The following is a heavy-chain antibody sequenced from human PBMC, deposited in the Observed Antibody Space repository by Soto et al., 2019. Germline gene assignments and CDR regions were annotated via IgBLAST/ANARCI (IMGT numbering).Heavy chain of an antibody. D-gene: IGHD3-22*01. J-gene: IGHJ3*02. Sequence: GESLKISCKGSGYSFTSYWIGWVRQMPGKGLEWMGIIYPGDSDTRYSPSFQGQVTISADKSISTAYLQWSSLKASDTAMYYYSRGCTMIVVAQKPNDAFDIWGQGTMVTVSS. CDR3: SRGCTMIVVAQKPNDAFDI. CDR2: IYPGDSDT. CDR1: GYSFTSYW. V-gene: IGHV5-51*01.